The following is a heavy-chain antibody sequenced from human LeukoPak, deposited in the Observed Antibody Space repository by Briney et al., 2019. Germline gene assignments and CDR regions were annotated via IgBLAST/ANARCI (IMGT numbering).Heavy chain of an antibody. V-gene: IGHV3-21*01. D-gene: IGHD6-6*01. J-gene: IGHJ4*02. Sequence: GGSLRLSCAASGFTFSSYSMNWVRQAPGKGLEWVSSISSSSSYIYYADSVKGRFTISRDNAKNSLYLQMNSLRAEDTAAYYCARDSDSSSSPFDYWGQGTLVTVSS. CDR2: ISSSSSYI. CDR1: GFTFSSYS. CDR3: ARDSDSSSSPFDY.